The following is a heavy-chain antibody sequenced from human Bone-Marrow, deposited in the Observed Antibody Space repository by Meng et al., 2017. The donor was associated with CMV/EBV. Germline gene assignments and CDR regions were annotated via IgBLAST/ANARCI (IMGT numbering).Heavy chain of an antibody. CDR1: GFTFSSYA. Sequence: GGSLRLSCAASGFTFSSYAMHWVRQAPGKGLEWVAVISSDGSNKYYADSVMGRFTISRDNSKDTLYLQMNSRRAEDTAVYYCARGGVWDFWSGYHSRYYYGMDVWGQGTTVTVSS. J-gene: IGHJ6*02. V-gene: IGHV3-30-3*01. CDR3: ARGGVWDFWSGYHSRYYYGMDV. D-gene: IGHD3-3*01. CDR2: ISSDGSNK.